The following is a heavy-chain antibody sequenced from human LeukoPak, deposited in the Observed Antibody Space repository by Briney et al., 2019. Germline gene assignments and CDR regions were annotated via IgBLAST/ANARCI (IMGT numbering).Heavy chain of an antibody. Sequence: SGGSLRLSCAAPGFTFSSYGMHWVRQAPGKGLEWVAFIRDDGSNKYYADSVKGRFTISRDNSKNTLYLQMNSLRAEDTAVYYCAKSPGTYYYDSSGYFWGQGTLVTVSS. V-gene: IGHV3-30*02. CDR2: IRDDGSNK. CDR3: AKSPGTYYYDSSGYF. J-gene: IGHJ4*02. D-gene: IGHD3-22*01. CDR1: GFTFSSYG.